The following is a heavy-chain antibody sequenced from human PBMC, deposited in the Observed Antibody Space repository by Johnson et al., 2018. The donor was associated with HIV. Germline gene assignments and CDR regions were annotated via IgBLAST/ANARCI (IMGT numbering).Heavy chain of an antibody. D-gene: IGHD3-10*01. CDR3: ARAPEVRGVDAFDV. Sequence: MLLVESGGGLVQPGGSLRLSCAASGFTFSSYAMSWVRQAPGKGLEWVSAISGSGGSTYYADSVKGRFTISRDNTKNSLYLQMNILSAEDTALYYCARAPEVRGVDAFDVWGQGTVVIVSS. J-gene: IGHJ3*01. CDR2: ISGSGGST. CDR1: GFTFSSYA. V-gene: IGHV3-23*04.